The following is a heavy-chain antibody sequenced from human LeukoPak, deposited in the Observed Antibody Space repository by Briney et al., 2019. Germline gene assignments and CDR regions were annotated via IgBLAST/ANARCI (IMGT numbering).Heavy chain of an antibody. D-gene: IGHD3-10*01. CDR2: IKHDGSQK. CDR3: ARDSSRGDFEY. Sequence: GGSLRLSCAASGFTFSHYWMSWVRRAPGKGLEWVANIKHDGSQKEHVDSVKGLFTISRDNAKNSLFLQMNSLRAEETAVYFCARDSSRGDFEYWGQGTLVTVSS. CDR1: GFTFSHYW. V-gene: IGHV3-7*01. J-gene: IGHJ4*02.